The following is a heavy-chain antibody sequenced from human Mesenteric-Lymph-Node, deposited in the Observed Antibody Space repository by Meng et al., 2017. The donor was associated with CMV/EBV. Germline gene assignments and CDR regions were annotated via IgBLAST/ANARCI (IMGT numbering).Heavy chain of an antibody. CDR3: AKDSVWGSYRHYFDS. D-gene: IGHD3-16*02. J-gene: IGHJ4*02. Sequence: GGSLRLSCAASGFTFISYAMHWVRQAPGKGLEWVAVISYDGSDKYYADSVKGRFTISRDNSKNTMYLQMNSLRAEDTAVYYCAKDSVWGSYRHYFDSWGQGTLVTVSS. CDR2: ISYDGSDK. CDR1: GFTFISYA. V-gene: IGHV3-30*04.